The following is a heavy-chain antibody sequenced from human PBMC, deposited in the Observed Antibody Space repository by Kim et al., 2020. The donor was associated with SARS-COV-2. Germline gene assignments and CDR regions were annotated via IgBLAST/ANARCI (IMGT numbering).Heavy chain of an antibody. V-gene: IGHV3-33*05. CDR3: ARDDREPNWFDP. CDR2: ISYDGSNK. CDR1: GFTFSSYG. J-gene: IGHJ5*02. Sequence: GGSLRLSCAASGFTFSSYGMHWVRQAPGKGLEWVAVISYDGSNKYYADSVKGRFTISRDNSKNTLYLQMNSLRAEDTAVYYCARDDREPNWFDPWGQGTLVTVSS.